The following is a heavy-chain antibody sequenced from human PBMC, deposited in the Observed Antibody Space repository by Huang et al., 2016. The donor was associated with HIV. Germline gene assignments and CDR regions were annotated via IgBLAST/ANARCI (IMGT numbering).Heavy chain of an antibody. J-gene: IGHJ6*03. CDR2: RSKNGNNK. CDR3: ATDGGGPQPFFYYMDV. V-gene: IGHV3-30-3*01. Sequence: QVQLVESGGGVVQPGRSLRLSCAASGFAVSNYAVHWVRQAPGKGRERVKLRSKNGNNKYYADAGKGRFTISRDNSKNRLFLQMNSLKSEDSAVYYCATDGGGPQPFFYYMDVWGKGTTVTVSS. CDR1: GFAVSNYA. D-gene: IGHD3-16*01.